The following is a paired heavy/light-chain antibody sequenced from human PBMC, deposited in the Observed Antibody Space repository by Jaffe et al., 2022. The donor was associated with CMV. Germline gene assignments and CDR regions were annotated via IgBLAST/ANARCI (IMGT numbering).Light chain of an antibody. V-gene: IGLV6-57*04. Sequence: FTLTQPHSVSESPGKTVTISCTRSSGSIGSNYVQWYQQRPGSVPTTVIYDDDQRPSGVPDRFSGSIDSSSSSASLTISGLKPEDEADYYCQSFDSSNHYVFGTGTKVTVL. CDR3: QSFDSSNHYV. J-gene: IGLJ1*01. CDR2: DDD. CDR1: SGSIGSNY.
Heavy chain of an antibody. CDR1: GFTFNTFT. CDR2: ISGLSNYI. J-gene: IGHJ4*02. D-gene: IGHD3-10*01. Sequence: EVQLVESGGGLVKPGGSLRLSCAASGFTFNTFTMNWVRQAPGKGLEWVSSISGLSNYIYYADSVKGRFTISRDNAENSLYLQMNSLRAEDTAVYYCARRSYGSGSLLEYWGQGTLVTVSS. V-gene: IGHV3-21*06. CDR3: ARRSYGSGSLLEY.